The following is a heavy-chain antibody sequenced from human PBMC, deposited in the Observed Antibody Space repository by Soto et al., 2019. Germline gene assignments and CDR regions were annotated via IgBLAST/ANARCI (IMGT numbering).Heavy chain of an antibody. J-gene: IGHJ4*02. D-gene: IGHD3-22*01. Sequence: ASVKVSCKASGFTFTSTAMHWVRQARGQRLEWIGWIVVGSGSTSYAQKFQGRVTMTRDTSTSTVYMELSSLRSEDTAVYYCAREAPADCYDSSGYFSYWGQGTLVTVSS. CDR1: GFTFTSTA. CDR3: AREAPADCYDSSGYFSY. V-gene: IGHV1-58*02. CDR2: IVVGSGST.